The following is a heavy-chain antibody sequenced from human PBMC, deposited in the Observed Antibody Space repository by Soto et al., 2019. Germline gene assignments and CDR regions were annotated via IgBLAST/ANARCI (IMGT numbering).Heavy chain of an antibody. CDR3: ATVYCRGGGCYSVDY. Sequence: GASVKVSCKASGYTFTSYYMHWVRQAPGQGLEWMGIINPSNSTTYAQKFQGRVTMTRDTSTSTVYMELSSLRSEDTAVYYCATVYCRGGGCYSVDYWGQGTLVTAPQ. D-gene: IGHD2-15*01. CDR2: INPSNST. CDR1: GYTFTSYY. J-gene: IGHJ4*02. V-gene: IGHV1-46*03.